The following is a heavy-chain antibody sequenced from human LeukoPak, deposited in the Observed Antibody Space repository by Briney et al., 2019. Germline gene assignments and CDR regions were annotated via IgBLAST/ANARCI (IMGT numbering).Heavy chain of an antibody. CDR1: GYTFTKYV. D-gene: IGHD2-15*01. Sequence: ASVKVSCKASGYTFTKYVIHWVRQAPGQRLEWMGWINAGYGDTKYSQKFQGRVIITRDTSASTVYMELSSLRSEDTAMYYCARGPPSALLYCNGRNCYSGLFDPWGQGTLVTVSS. V-gene: IGHV1-3*01. CDR3: ARGPPSALLYCNGRNCYSGLFDP. CDR2: INAGYGDT. J-gene: IGHJ5*02.